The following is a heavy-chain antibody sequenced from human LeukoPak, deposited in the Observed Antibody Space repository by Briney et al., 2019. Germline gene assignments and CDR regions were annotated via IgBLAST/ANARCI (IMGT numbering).Heavy chain of an antibody. CDR3: AGEQEGYCSGGSCYSLRDY. J-gene: IGHJ4*02. CDR1: GFTFSSYW. CDR2: IKNDGSTT. D-gene: IGHD2-15*01. V-gene: IGHV3-74*01. Sequence: GGSLRLSCAASGFTFSSYWMHWVRHPPGKGLVWVSRIKNDGSTTTYADSVKGRFTISRDNSKNTLYLQMNSLRAEDTAVYYCAGEQEGYCSGGSCYSLRDYWGQGTLVTVSS.